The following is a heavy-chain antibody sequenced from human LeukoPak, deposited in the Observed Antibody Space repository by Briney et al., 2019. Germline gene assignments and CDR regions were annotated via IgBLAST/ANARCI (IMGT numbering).Heavy chain of an antibody. CDR1: GYTFTDYY. J-gene: IGHJ4*02. CDR2: MNPKRGDT. CDR3: ARNKEGKSLDY. Sequence: ASVKVSCKASGYTFTDYYIHWVRQAPGQGLEWMAWMNPKRGDTSYAQKFQGRVTMTRDTSISTAYMELSRLRFDDTAVYYCARNKEGKSLDYWGQGTLVTVSS. V-gene: IGHV1-2*02.